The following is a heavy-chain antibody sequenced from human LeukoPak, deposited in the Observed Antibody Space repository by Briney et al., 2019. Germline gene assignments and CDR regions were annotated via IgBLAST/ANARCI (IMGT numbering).Heavy chain of an antibody. CDR1: GYTFTGYG. V-gene: IGHV1-69*13. J-gene: IGHJ4*02. D-gene: IGHD1-26*01. CDR3: ARVEAVGATRPYYFDY. Sequence: SVKVSCKASGYTFTGYGISWVRQAPGQGLEWMGGIIPIFGTANYAQKFQGRVTITADESTSTAYMELSSLRSEDTAVYYCARVEAVGATRPYYFDYWGQGTLVTVSS. CDR2: IIPIFGTA.